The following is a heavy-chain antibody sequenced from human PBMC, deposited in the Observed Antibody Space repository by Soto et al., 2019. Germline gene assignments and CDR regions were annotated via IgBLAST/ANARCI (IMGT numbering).Heavy chain of an antibody. Sequence: QVQLVQSGAEVKKPGSSVKVSCKASGGTFSSYAISWVRQAPGQGLEWMGGIIPIFGTANYAQKFQGRVTITADESTSTAYMELSSLRSEDTAVYYCARTRTTSRWPALAYWGQGTLVTVSS. J-gene: IGHJ4*02. CDR2: IIPIFGTA. V-gene: IGHV1-69*01. CDR1: GGTFSSYA. CDR3: ARTRTTSRWPALAY. D-gene: IGHD2-2*01.